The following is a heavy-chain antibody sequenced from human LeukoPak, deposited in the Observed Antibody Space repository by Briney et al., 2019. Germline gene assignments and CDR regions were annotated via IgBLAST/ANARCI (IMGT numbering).Heavy chain of an antibody. V-gene: IGHV1-46*01. CDR2: INPSGGST. Sequence: ASVKVSFKASGYTFTIYYMHWVRQAPGQGLEWMGIINPSGGSTSYAQKFPGRVTMTRDTSTSTVYMELSSLRSEDTAVYYCARDGEYYDSRGSYFDSWGQGTLVTVSS. J-gene: IGHJ4*02. D-gene: IGHD3-22*01. CDR3: ARDGEYYDSRGSYFDS. CDR1: GYTFTIYY.